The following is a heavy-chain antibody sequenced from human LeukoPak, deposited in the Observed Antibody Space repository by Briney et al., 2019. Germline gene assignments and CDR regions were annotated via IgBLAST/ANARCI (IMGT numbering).Heavy chain of an antibody. V-gene: IGHV1-2*02. CDR3: ARDQAGYCSSTSCPSFDY. D-gene: IGHD2-2*01. CDR1: GYTFTGYY. J-gene: IGHJ4*02. Sequence: ASVKVSCKASGYTFTGYYMHWVRQAPGQGLEWMGWINPNSGGTNYAQKFQGRVTMTRDTSISTAYMELSRLRSDDTAVYYCARDQAGYCSSTSCPSFDYWGQGTLVTVSS. CDR2: INPNSGGT.